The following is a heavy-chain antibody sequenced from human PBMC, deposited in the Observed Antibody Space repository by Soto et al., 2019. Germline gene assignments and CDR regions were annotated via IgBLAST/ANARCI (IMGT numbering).Heavy chain of an antibody. CDR2: IRGFSPYT. Sequence: GGSLRLSCVASGFTFRTYTMNWVRQAPGKGLEWVSGIRGFSPYTFYAESVKGRFTISRDNAKNSLYLQMNSLGVEDTAVYYCAIDRGSAAHDYYFTAMDVWGQGTRVTVSS. J-gene: IGHJ6*02. CDR1: GFTFRTYT. V-gene: IGHV3-21*01. D-gene: IGHD2-15*01. CDR3: AIDRGSAAHDYYFTAMDV.